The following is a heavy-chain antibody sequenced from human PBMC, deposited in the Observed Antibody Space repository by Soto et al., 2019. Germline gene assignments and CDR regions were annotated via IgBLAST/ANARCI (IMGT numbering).Heavy chain of an antibody. J-gene: IGHJ3*02. CDR2: IYCSGST. D-gene: IGHD3-16*02. CDR1: GGSISSYY. V-gene: IGHV4-59*01. CDR3: AKDKRLLGFYDDVWGGYRTPGGDSFDI. Sequence: SETLSLTCTVSGGSISSYYRSWIRQPPGKGLEWIGYIYCSGSTNYNPSLKSRVTISVDTSKNQFSLKLISVTAADSAVYYCAKDKRLLGFYDDVWGGYRTPGGDSFDIWGQGTMVTVSS.